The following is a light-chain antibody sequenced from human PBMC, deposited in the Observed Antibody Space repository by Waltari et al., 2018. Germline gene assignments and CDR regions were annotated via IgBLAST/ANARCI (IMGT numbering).Light chain of an antibody. CDR2: GAS. CDR3: QQYGGSPYT. CDR1: QSISSGY. Sequence: EFVLTQSPGTLSLSPGERATLSCRASQSISSGYLAWYQQKPGQTPRPLIYGASIRAIGIPDRFSGSGSGTGFTLTISRLEPEDFAVYYCQQYGGSPYTFGQGTKLEIK. V-gene: IGKV3-20*01. J-gene: IGKJ2*01.